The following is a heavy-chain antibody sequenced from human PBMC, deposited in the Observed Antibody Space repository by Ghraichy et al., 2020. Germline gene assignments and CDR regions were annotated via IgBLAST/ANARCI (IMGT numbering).Heavy chain of an antibody. J-gene: IGHJ4*02. Sequence: GGSLRLSCAASGFTFSDYYMSWIRQAPGKGLEWVSYISSSSSYTNYADSVKGRFTISRDNAKNSLYLQMNSLRAEDTAVYYCARGFLIAVAGLFDYWGQGTLVTVSS. CDR1: GFTFSDYY. D-gene: IGHD6-19*01. CDR3: ARGFLIAVAGLFDY. V-gene: IGHV3-11*06. CDR2: ISSSSSYT.